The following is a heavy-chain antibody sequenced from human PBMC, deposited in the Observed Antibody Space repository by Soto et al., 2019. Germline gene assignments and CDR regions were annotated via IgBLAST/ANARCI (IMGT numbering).Heavy chain of an antibody. CDR1: GYTVTSYG. J-gene: IGHJ4*02. CDR2: ISAYNGNT. CDR3: ARWAHFRGGAARPRY. V-gene: IGHV1-18*01. Sequence: GASVKVSCKASGYTVTSYGISWVRQAPGQGLEWMGWISAYNGNTNYAQKLQGRVTMTTDTSTSTAYMELRSLRSDDTAVYYCARWAHFRGGAARPRYWGQGTLVTVSS. D-gene: IGHD6-6*01.